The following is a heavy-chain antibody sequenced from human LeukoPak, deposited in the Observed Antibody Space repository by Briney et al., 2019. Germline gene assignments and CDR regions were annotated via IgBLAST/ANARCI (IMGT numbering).Heavy chain of an antibody. CDR1: GESFRGDY. Sequence: PSETLSLTCAVYGESFRGDYWSWIRQPPGKGLEWIGDINHSGSTNYNPSLKSRVTISVDTSKNQFSLNLNSVTAADTAVYYCARGGGRDFDYWGQGTLVTVSS. CDR3: ARGGGRDFDY. CDR2: INHSGST. D-gene: IGHD2-15*01. V-gene: IGHV4-34*01. J-gene: IGHJ4*02.